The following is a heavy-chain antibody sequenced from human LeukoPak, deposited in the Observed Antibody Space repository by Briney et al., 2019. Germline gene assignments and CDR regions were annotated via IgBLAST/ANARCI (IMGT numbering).Heavy chain of an antibody. D-gene: IGHD5-18*01. J-gene: IGHJ4*02. CDR2: IKQDGSEK. V-gene: IGHV3-7*01. CDR1: GFTFSSYG. Sequence: PGGSLRLSCAASGFTFSSYGMSWVRQAPGKGLEWVANIKQDGSEKYYVDSVKGRFTISRDNAKNSLYLQMNSLRADDTAVYYCAREVTPFRWGQGTLVTVSS. CDR3: AREVTPFR.